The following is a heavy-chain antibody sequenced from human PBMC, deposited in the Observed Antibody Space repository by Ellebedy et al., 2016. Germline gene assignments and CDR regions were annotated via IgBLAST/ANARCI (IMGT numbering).Heavy chain of an antibody. CDR3: ARVDCSGGSCYPDY. D-gene: IGHD2-15*01. J-gene: IGHJ4*02. Sequence: GGSLRLXXAASGFTFSSYWMSWVRQAPEKGLEWVANIKQDGSEKYYVDSVKGRFTISRDNAKNSLYLQMNSLRAEDTAVYYCARVDCSGGSCYPDYWGQGTLVTVSS. CDR2: IKQDGSEK. V-gene: IGHV3-7*01. CDR1: GFTFSSYW.